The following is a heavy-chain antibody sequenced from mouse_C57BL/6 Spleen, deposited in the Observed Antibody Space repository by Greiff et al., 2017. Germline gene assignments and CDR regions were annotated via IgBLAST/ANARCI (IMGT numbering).Heavy chain of an antibody. V-gene: IGHV1-69*01. Sequence: QVQLKQPGAELVMPGASVKLSCKASGYTFTSYWMHWVKQRPGQGLEWIGEIDPSDSYTNYNQKFKGKSTLTVDKSSSTAYMQLSSLTSEDAAVYYCARCLQYYFDYWGQGTTLTVSS. CDR3: ARCLQYYFDY. CDR2: IDPSDSYT. J-gene: IGHJ2*01. CDR1: GYTFTSYW.